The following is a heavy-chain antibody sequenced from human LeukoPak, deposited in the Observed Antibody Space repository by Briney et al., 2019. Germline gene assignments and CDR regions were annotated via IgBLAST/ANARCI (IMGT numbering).Heavy chain of an antibody. J-gene: IGHJ3*02. Sequence: PSETLSLTCTVSGGSISSSSYYWGWIRQPPGKGLEWIGTIYYSGSTYYNPSLKSRVTISVDKSKNQFSLKLSSVTAADTAVYYCARARGVSSEWVDIWGQGTMVTVSS. CDR3: ARARGVSSEWVDI. CDR1: GGSISSSSYY. CDR2: IYYSGST. D-gene: IGHD6-19*01. V-gene: IGHV4-39*07.